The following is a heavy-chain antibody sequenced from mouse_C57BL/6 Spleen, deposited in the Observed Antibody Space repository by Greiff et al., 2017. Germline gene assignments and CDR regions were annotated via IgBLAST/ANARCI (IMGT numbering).Heavy chain of an antibody. V-gene: IGHV1-82*01. CDR1: GYAFSSSW. D-gene: IGHD4-1*01. Sequence: QVQLQQSGPELVKPGASVKISCKASGYAFSSSWMNWVKQRPGKGLEWIGRIYPGDGDTNYNGKFKGKATLTADKSSSTAYMQLSSLTSEDSAVYFCERGGLVAYWGQGTLVTVSA. CDR2: IYPGDGDT. J-gene: IGHJ3*01. CDR3: ERGGLVAY.